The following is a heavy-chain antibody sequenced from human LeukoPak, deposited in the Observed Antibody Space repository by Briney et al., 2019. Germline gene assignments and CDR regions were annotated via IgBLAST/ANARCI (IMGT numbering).Heavy chain of an antibody. J-gene: IGHJ4*02. CDR3: AKAVEAVAGTWGVGY. CDR2: ISSSSSYI. Sequence: GGSLRLSCAASGFTFSSYSMNWVRQAPGKGLEWVSSISSSSSYIYYADSVKGRFTISRDNAKNSLYLQMNSLRAEDTALYYCAKAVEAVAGTWGVGYWGQGTLVTV. D-gene: IGHD6-19*01. V-gene: IGHV3-21*04. CDR1: GFTFSSYS.